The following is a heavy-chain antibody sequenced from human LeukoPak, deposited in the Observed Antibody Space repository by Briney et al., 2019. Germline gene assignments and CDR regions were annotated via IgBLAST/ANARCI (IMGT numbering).Heavy chain of an antibody. Sequence: SETLSLTCTVSGGSISSHYWSWVRQPPGTGLEWIGYMSYSGSTNYNPSLKSRVTISVDTSKNQFSLKLSSVTAADTAVYYCARGQGDYFDYWGQGTLVTVSS. CDR1: GGSISSHY. V-gene: IGHV4-59*11. CDR3: ARGQGDYFDY. CDR2: MSYSGST. J-gene: IGHJ4*02.